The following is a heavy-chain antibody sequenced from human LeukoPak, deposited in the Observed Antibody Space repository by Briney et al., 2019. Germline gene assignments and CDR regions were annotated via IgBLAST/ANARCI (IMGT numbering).Heavy chain of an antibody. D-gene: IGHD6-19*01. Sequence: GESLKISCKGSGYSFTSYWIGWVRQMPGKGLEWMGIIYPGDSDTRYSPSFQGQVTISADKSISTAYLQWSSLKASDTAMYYCASLGGLAVAGTGYFDYWGQGTLVTVSS. CDR2: IYPGDSDT. J-gene: IGHJ4*02. CDR3: ASLGGLAVAGTGYFDY. V-gene: IGHV5-51*01. CDR1: GYSFTSYW.